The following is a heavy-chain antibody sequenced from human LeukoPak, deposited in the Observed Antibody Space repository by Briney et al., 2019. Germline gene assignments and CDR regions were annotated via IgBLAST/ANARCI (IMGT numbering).Heavy chain of an antibody. CDR2: IRYDGSNK. D-gene: IGHD2-15*01. CDR3: ARRAGSYSHSYDY. CDR1: GFTFSSYA. Sequence: PGSSLRLSCAVSGFTFSSYAMHWVRQAPGKGLEWVAFIRYDGSNKYYADSVRGRFIISRDNSKNTLYLQMNSLRAEDTAVYYCARRAGSYSHSYDYWGQGTLVTVSS. J-gene: IGHJ4*02. V-gene: IGHV3-30*14.